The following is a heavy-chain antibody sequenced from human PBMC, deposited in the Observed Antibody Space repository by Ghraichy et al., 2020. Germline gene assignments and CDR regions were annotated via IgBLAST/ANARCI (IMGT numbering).Heavy chain of an antibody. D-gene: IGHD5-12*01. Sequence: GGSLRLSCAASGFSFSSYAMSWVRQAPGKGLEWVSAISGSGGSTYYADSVKGRFTISRDNSKNTLYLQMNSLRAEDTAVYYCARGEDIVATFLSIQLWLPGDYWGQGTLVTVPA. J-gene: IGHJ4*02. V-gene: IGHV3-23*01. CDR2: ISGSGGST. CDR3: ARGEDIVATFLSIQLWLPGDY. CDR1: GFSFSSYA.